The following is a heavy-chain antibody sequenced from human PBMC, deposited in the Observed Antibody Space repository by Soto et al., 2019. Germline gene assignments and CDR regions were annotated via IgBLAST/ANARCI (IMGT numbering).Heavy chain of an antibody. V-gene: IGHV4-34*01. Sequence: QVQLQQWGAGLLKPSETLSLTCAVYGGSFSGYYWSWIRQPPGKGLEWIGEINHSGSTNYNPSLKSRVTISVDTSKNQCSLKLSSVTAADTAVYYCARGRRRQLWLDYWGQGTLVTVSS. D-gene: IGHD5-18*01. CDR2: INHSGST. CDR1: GGSFSGYY. CDR3: ARGRRRQLWLDY. J-gene: IGHJ4*02.